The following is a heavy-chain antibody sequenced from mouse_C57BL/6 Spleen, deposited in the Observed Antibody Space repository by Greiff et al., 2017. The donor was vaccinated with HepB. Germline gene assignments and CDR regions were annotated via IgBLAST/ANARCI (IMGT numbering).Heavy chain of an antibody. CDR1: GYTFTSYW. CDR3: ARSRDYDGGFAY. CDR2: IDPSDSYT. V-gene: IGHV1-69*01. J-gene: IGHJ3*01. D-gene: IGHD2-4*01. Sequence: QVHVKQPGAELVMPGASVKLSCKASGYTFTSYWMHWVKQRPGQGLEWIGEIDPSDSYTNYNQKFKGKSTLTVDKSSSTAYMQLSSLTSEDSAVYYCARSRDYDGGFAYWGQGTLVTVSA.